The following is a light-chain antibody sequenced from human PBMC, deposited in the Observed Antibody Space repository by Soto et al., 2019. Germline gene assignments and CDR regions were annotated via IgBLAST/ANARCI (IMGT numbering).Light chain of an antibody. CDR1: SSDVGSYNY. V-gene: IGLV2-14*01. CDR2: EVS. J-gene: IGLJ7*01. CDR3: SSYSSISTLV. Sequence: QSALTQPASVSGSPGQSITISCTGTSSDVGSYNYVSWYQQHPGKAPKLMIYEVSNRPSGVSNRCSGSKSGNTASLTISGLQAEDESNYYCSSYSSISTLVFGGGTQLTVL.